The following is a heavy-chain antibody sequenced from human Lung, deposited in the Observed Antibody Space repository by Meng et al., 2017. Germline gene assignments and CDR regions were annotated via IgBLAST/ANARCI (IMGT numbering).Heavy chain of an antibody. D-gene: IGHD1-26*01. CDR1: GFTFTSYY. CDR3: ARSGSQGGDY. Sequence: QVQLVQSGAEVKKPGASVKVSCKASGFTFTSYYMHWVRQAPGQGLEWMGIINTSGGSTSYAQKFQGRVTMTRDTSTSTVYMELSSLRSEDTAVYYCARSGSQGGDYWGQGTLVTVSS. V-gene: IGHV1-46*01. CDR2: INTSGGST. J-gene: IGHJ4*02.